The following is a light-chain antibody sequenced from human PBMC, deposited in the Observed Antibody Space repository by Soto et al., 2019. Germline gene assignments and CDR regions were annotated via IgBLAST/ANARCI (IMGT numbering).Light chain of an antibody. V-gene: IGLV2-14*01. CDR1: SSDVGGYNY. Sequence: QSVLTQPASVSGSPGQSITISCTGTSSDVGGYNYVSWYQQYPGKAPKLMIYEVSNRPSGVSNRFSGSKSGNTASLTISGLQAEDEADYYFISYTSSTTLVFGTSPKVTVL. CDR2: EVS. CDR3: ISYTSSTTLV. J-gene: IGLJ1*01.